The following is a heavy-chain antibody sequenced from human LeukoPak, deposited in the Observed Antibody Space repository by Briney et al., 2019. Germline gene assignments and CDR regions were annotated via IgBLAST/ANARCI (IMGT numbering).Heavy chain of an antibody. CDR2: IIPILGIA. V-gene: IGHV1-69*04. CDR3: ARDRSRLLRHYYHGMDV. Sequence: ASVKVSCKASGGTFSSYAISWVRQAPGQGLEWMGRIIPILGIANYAQKFQGRVTITADKSTSTAYMELSSLRSEDTAVYYCARDRSRLLRHYYHGMDVWGQGTTVTVSS. J-gene: IGHJ6*02. D-gene: IGHD4-17*01. CDR1: GGTFSSYA.